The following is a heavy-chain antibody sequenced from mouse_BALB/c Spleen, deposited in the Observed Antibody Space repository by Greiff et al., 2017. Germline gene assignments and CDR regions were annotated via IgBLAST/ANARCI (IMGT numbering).Heavy chain of an antibody. D-gene: IGHD2-3*01. CDR2: INPGSGGT. V-gene: IGHV1-54*01. Sequence: VQLQESGAELVRPGTSVKVSCKASGYAFTNYLIEWVKQRPGQGLEWIGVINPGSGGTNYNEKFKGKATLTADKSSSTAYMQLSSLTSDDSAVYFCARLDGPYYYAMDYWGQGTSVTVSS. J-gene: IGHJ4*01. CDR3: ARLDGPYYYAMDY. CDR1: GYAFTNYL.